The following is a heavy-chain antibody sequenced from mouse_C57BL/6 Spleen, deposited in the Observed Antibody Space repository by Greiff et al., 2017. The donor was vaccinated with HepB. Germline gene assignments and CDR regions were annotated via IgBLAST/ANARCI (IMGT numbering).Heavy chain of an antibody. J-gene: IGHJ1*03. Sequence: DVKLQESGPGLVKPSQSLSLTCSVTGYSITSGYYWNWIRQFPGNKLEWMGYISYDGSNNYNPSLKNRISITRDTSKNQFFLKLNSVTTEDTATYYCARESYGSSYWYFDVWGTGTTVTVSS. CDR2: ISYDGSN. D-gene: IGHD1-1*01. CDR3: ARESYGSSYWYFDV. V-gene: IGHV3-6*01. CDR1: GYSITSGYY.